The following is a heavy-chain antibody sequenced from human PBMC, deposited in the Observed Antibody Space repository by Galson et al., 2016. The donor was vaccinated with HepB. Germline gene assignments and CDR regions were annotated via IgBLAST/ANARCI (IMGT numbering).Heavy chain of an antibody. J-gene: IGHJ4*02. Sequence: SETLSLTCTVSGGSISSSSFYWGWIRQPPGKGLEWIGSIHYSGTTYYNPSLRSRVTISVDTSKNQFSLKLRSVTAADTAVYYCARTKDRYYNILLGYYYWGQGTLVTVSS. D-gene: IGHD3-9*01. CDR3: ARTKDRYYNILLGYYY. CDR1: GGSISSSSFY. V-gene: IGHV4-39*01. CDR2: IHYSGTT.